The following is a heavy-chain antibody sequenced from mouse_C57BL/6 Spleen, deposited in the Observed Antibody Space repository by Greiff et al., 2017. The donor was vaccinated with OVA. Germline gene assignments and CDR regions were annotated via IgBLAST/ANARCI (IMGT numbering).Heavy chain of an antibody. D-gene: IGHD2-1*01. V-gene: IGHV10-1*01. J-gene: IGHJ4*01. Sequence: EVQGVESGGGLVQPKGSLKLSCAASGFSFNTYAMNWVRQAPGKGLEWVARIRSKSNNYATYYADSVKDRFTISRDDSESMLYLQMNNLKTEDTAMYYCVNGNYDYYAMDYWGQGTSVTVSS. CDR3: VNGNYDYYAMDY. CDR2: IRSKSNNYAT. CDR1: GFSFNTYA.